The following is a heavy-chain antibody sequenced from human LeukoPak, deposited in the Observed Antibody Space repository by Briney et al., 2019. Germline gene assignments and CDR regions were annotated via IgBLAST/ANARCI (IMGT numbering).Heavy chain of an antibody. CDR3: AKDKVSGTVDY. CDR2: VSTSGVGT. V-gene: IGHV3-23*01. D-gene: IGHD6-13*01. CDR1: GFTFSSFA. Sequence: GGSLRLSCAASGFTFSSFAMSWIRQAPGKGLERVSSVSTSGVGTFYADSVKGRFSISRDDSKSTLFLQMDGLRADDTAVYYCAKDKVSGTVDYWGQGTVVTVSS. J-gene: IGHJ4*02.